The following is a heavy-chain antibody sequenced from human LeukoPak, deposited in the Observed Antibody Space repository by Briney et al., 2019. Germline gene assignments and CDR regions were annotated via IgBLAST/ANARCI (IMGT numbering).Heavy chain of an antibody. V-gene: IGHV3-30-3*01. CDR1: GFTFSSYA. J-gene: IGHJ4*02. D-gene: IGHD1-26*01. CDR3: AREGVSGSPNY. Sequence: GRSLRLSCAASGFTFSSYAMHWVRQAPGKGLGWVAVISYDGSNKYYADSVKGRFTISRDNSKNTLYLQMNSLRAEDTAVYYCAREGVSGSPNYWGQGPLVTVSS. CDR2: ISYDGSNK.